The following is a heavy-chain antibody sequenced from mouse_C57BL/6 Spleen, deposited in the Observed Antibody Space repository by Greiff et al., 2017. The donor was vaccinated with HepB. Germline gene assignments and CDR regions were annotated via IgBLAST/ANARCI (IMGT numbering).Heavy chain of an antibody. V-gene: IGHV3-6*01. CDR1: GYSITSGYY. Sequence: EVQLQESGPGLVKPSQSLSLTCSVTGYSITSGYYWNWIRQFPGNKLEWMGYISYDGSNNYNPSLKNRISITRDTSKNQFFLKLNSVTTEDTATYYCARDYGSRENLHFDYWGQGTTLTVSS. D-gene: IGHD1-1*01. CDR3: ARDYGSRENLHFDY. J-gene: IGHJ2*01. CDR2: ISYDGSN.